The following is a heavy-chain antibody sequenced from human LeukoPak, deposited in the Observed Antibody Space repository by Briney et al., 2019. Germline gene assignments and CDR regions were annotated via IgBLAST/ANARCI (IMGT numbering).Heavy chain of an antibody. V-gene: IGHV3-15*01. CDR3: TTVSYSNYGSDY. J-gene: IGHJ4*02. D-gene: IGHD4-11*01. Sequence: PGGSLRLSCAASGFTFSNAWMSWVRQAPGKGLEWVGRIKRKTDGATTDYGAPVKGRFTISRDDSKNTLYLQMNSLKTEDTAVYYCTTVSYSNYGSDYWGQGTLVTVSS. CDR1: GFTFSNAW. CDR2: IKRKTDGATT.